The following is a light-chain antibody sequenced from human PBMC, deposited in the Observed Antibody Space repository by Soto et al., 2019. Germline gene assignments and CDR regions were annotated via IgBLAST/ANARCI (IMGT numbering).Light chain of an antibody. CDR2: SNT. J-gene: IGLJ2*01. CDR3: AAWDDSLNGVV. CDR1: SSNIGSHT. Sequence: QSVLTQPPSASGTPGQTIAISCSGGSSNIGSHTVNWYQQLPGTAPRLLIYSNTQRPSGVPDRFSGSKSGTSASLAISGLQSEYEGDYYCAAWDDSLNGVVFGGGTKLTV. V-gene: IGLV1-44*01.